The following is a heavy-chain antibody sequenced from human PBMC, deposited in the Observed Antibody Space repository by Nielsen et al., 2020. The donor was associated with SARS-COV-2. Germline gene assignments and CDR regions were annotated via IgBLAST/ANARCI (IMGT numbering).Heavy chain of an antibody. D-gene: IGHD3-16*02. CDR2: ISGSGGST. Sequence: GESLKISCAASGFTFSSYAMSWVRQAPGKGLEWVSAISGSGGSTYYADSVKGRFTISRDNSKNTLYLQMNSLRAEDTAVYYCAKKTVGTYPFDYWGQGTLVTLSS. CDR3: AKKTVGTYPFDY. V-gene: IGHV3-23*01. J-gene: IGHJ4*02. CDR1: GFTFSSYA.